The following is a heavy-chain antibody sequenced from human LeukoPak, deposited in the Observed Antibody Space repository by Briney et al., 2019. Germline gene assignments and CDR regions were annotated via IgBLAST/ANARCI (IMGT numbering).Heavy chain of an antibody. CDR2: IRYDGSNK. CDR1: GFTFSSYG. D-gene: IGHD4-17*01. V-gene: IGHV3-30*02. J-gene: IGHJ4*02. CDR3: AKVNTVTTVRYYFDY. Sequence: GGSLRLSCAASGFTFSSYGMHWVRQAPGKGLEWVAFIRYDGSNKYYADSVKGRFTISRDNSKNTLYLQMNSLRAEDTAVYYCAKVNTVTTVRYYFDYWGQGTLVTVSS.